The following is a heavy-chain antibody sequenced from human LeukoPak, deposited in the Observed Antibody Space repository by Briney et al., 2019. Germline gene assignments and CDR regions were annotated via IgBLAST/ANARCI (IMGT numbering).Heavy chain of an antibody. J-gene: IGHJ5*02. CDR1: GGSFSGYY. CDR3: ARETPGYSSGADWEP. Sequence: SETLSLTCAVYGGSFSGYYWGWIRQPPGKGLEWIGEINHSGSTNYNPSLKSRVTISVDTSKNQFSLKLSSVTAADTAVYYCARETPGYSSGADWEPWGQGTLVTVSS. D-gene: IGHD6-19*01. V-gene: IGHV4-34*01. CDR2: INHSGST.